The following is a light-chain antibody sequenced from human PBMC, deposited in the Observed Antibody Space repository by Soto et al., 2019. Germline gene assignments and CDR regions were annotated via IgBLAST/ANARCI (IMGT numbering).Light chain of an antibody. V-gene: IGLV1-44*01. CDR1: SSNIGSNT. CDR3: AAWDDSLIAVV. J-gene: IGLJ2*01. CDR2: RDN. Sequence: QSVVTQPPSASGTPGQRVTISCSGSSSNIGSNTVSWYQQIPGTAPKLLIYRDNQRPSGVPDRFSGSKSGTSASLAISGLQSEDEADYYCAAWDDSLIAVVFGGGTQLTVL.